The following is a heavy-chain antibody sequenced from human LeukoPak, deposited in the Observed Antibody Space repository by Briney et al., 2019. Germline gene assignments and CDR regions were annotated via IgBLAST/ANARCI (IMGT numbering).Heavy chain of an antibody. J-gene: IGHJ4*02. Sequence: GGSLRLSCAASGFTFSSYAMHWVRQAPGKGLEWVAVISYDGSNKYYADSVKGRFTISRDNSKNTLYLQMNSLRAEDTAVYYCARALIGVTYFDYWGQGTLVTVSS. CDR2: ISYDGSNK. CDR1: GFTFSSYA. CDR3: ARALIGVTYFDY. D-gene: IGHD7-27*01. V-gene: IGHV3-30*04.